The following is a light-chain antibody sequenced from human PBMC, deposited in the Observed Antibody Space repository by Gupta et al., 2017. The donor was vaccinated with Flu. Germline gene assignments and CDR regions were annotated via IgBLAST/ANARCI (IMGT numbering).Light chain of an antibody. V-gene: IGLV3-25*02. CDR1: TLATKY. CDR2: KET. Sequence: SELTQPPSVSVSPGQTATITCSGDTLATKYTYWYHQKPAQAPVLVIFKETERPSGIPERFSSSTAGTNATSHTSVVQAEEEAAYYCHYADTSSNNFVFGGGTKLTVL. CDR3: HYADTSSNNFV. J-gene: IGLJ3*02.